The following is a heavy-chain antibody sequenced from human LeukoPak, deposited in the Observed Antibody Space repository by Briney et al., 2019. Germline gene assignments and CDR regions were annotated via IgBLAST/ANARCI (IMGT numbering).Heavy chain of an antibody. CDR3: ARPNITSYYDSRGYDAFDV. Sequence: GESLKISCKGSGYSFTSYWIGWVRQMPGKGLEWMGIIYPGDSNTKYSPSVQGQVTISVDKSISTAYLQWSSLQASDTAMYYCARPNITSYYDSRGYDAFDVWGQGTTVTVSS. CDR2: IYPGDSNT. CDR1: GYSFTSYW. V-gene: IGHV5-51*01. D-gene: IGHD3-22*01. J-gene: IGHJ3*01.